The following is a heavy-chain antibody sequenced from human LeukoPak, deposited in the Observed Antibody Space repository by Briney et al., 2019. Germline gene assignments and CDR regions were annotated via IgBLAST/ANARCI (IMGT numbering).Heavy chain of an antibody. V-gene: IGHV3-23*01. CDR2: IGGSGKNI. CDR3: AKDRGYFEVFDY. Sequence: GGSLRLSCAASGFTFSSYVMGWVRQAPGEGLEWVSGIGGSGKNIYYADSVKGRFTISRDNSKNTLYLQMDSLRAEDTAVYFCAKDRGYFEVFDYWGQGTLVTVSS. J-gene: IGHJ4*02. CDR1: GFTFSSYV. D-gene: IGHD3-9*01.